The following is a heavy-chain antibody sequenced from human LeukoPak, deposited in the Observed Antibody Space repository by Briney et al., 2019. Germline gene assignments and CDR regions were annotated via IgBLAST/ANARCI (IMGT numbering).Heavy chain of an antibody. J-gene: IGHJ4*02. Sequence: GGSLRLSCAASGFTFSSYAMYWVRQAPGEGLEWVSGIFGSGGSTHYADSVKGRFTISRDNSKNTVYLQMNSLRAEDTAVYYCAKTTTGYSSGRFPGWPVDYWGQGTLVTVSS. CDR1: GFTFSSYA. V-gene: IGHV3-23*01. D-gene: IGHD6-19*01. CDR2: IFGSGGST. CDR3: AKTTTGYSSGRFPGWPVDY.